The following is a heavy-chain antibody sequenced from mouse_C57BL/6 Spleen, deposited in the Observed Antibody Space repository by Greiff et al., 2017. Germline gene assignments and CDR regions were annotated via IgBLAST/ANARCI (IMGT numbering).Heavy chain of an antibody. D-gene: IGHD1-1*01. J-gene: IGHJ4*01. CDR2: IRSKSNNYAT. Sequence: EVKLLESGGGLVQPKGSLKLSCAASGFSFNTYAMNWVRQAPGKGLEWVARIRSKSNNYATYYADSVKDRFTISRDDSESMLYLQMNNLKTEDTAMYYCVRHYYGRAMDYWGQGTSVTVSS. V-gene: IGHV10-1*01. CDR1: GFSFNTYA. CDR3: VRHYYGRAMDY.